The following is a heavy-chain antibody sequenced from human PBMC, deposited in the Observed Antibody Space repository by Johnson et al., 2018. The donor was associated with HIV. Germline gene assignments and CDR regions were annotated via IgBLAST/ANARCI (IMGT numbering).Heavy chain of an antibody. CDR3: ARDKWELLGAFDI. CDR1: GFTFSSYG. Sequence: QVQLLESGGGVVQPGRSLRLSCAASGFTFSSYGMHWVRQAPGKGPEWVAVISYDGSNKYYADSVKGRFTISRDNSKNTLYLQMNSLRAEDTAVYYCARDKWELLGAFDIWGQGTMVTVSS. CDR2: ISYDGSNK. D-gene: IGHD1-26*01. V-gene: IGHV3-30*03. J-gene: IGHJ3*02.